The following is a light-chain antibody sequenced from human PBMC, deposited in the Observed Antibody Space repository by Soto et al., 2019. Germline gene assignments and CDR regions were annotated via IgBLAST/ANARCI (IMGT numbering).Light chain of an antibody. CDR1: QSVSNNY. CDR2: GAS. CDR3: QQRSNWPRT. V-gene: IGKV3-11*01. Sequence: SPGDLCPDARGGGNVSCRAIQSVSNNYLAWYQQKPGQAPRLLIYGASNRATGIPDRFSGSGSGTDFTLTISSLEPEDFAVYYCQQRSNWPRTFGQGTKVDNK. J-gene: IGKJ1*01.